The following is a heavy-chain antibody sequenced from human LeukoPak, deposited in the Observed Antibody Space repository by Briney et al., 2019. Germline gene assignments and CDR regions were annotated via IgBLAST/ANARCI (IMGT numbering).Heavy chain of an antibody. CDR1: GGSFSGYY. CDR2: INHSGST. D-gene: IGHD2-15*01. J-gene: IGHJ3*02. CDR3: ARGKGGFIVVVAATRTDAFDI. V-gene: IGHV4-34*01. Sequence: PSETLSLTCAVYGGSFSGYYWSWIRQPPGKGLGWIGEINHSGSTNYNPSLKSRVTISVDTSKNQFSLKLSSVTAADTAVYYCARGKGGFIVVVAATRTDAFDIWGQGTMVTVSS.